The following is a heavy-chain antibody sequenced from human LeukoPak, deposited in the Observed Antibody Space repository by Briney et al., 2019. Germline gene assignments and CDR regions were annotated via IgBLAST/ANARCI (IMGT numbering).Heavy chain of an antibody. J-gene: IGHJ4*02. CDR2: IRYDGSNK. Sequence: GGSLRLSCAASGFTFSSYGMHWVLQAPGKGLEWVAFIRYDGSNKYYADSVKGRFTIPRDNSKNTLYLQMNSLRAEDTAVYYCAKSDVTMVRGVIDYWGQGTLVTVSS. CDR3: AKSDVTMVRGVIDY. D-gene: IGHD3-10*01. CDR1: GFTFSSYG. V-gene: IGHV3-30*02.